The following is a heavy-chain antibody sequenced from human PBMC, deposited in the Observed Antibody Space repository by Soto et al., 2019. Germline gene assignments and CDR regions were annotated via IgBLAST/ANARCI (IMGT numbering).Heavy chain of an antibody. CDR3: ARGVALGQTADPYAFDI. CDR2: ITPIAETT. Sequence: QAQLVQSGAEVRKPGSSVRVSCRASGGPFTRYAVSWVRQAPGQGLEWIGGITPIAETTNYAQKFRGRLSITADESTDTVHMELRRLTPDDTAVYFCARGVALGQTADPYAFDIWGQGSRVTVPS. J-gene: IGHJ3*02. D-gene: IGHD3-3*01. CDR1: GGPFTRYA. V-gene: IGHV1-69*01.